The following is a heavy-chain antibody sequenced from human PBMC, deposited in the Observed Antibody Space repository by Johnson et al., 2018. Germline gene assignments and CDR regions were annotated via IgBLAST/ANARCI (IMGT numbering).Heavy chain of an antibody. J-gene: IGHJ4*01. V-gene: IGHV3-23*04. D-gene: IGHD5-18*01. CDR1: GFTFSNYA. CDR2: ISSGGGST. Sequence: VQLVQSGGDLIQXGGSXRLXSAAAGFTFSNYAMSWVRQAPGKGLEWVSGISSGGGSTYYADSVKGRFTISRDNYRNTLFLQMNRLRVEDTAVYYCAKDRQVETAMVFLFDYWGQGTLVTVSS. CDR3: AKDRQVETAMVFLFDY.